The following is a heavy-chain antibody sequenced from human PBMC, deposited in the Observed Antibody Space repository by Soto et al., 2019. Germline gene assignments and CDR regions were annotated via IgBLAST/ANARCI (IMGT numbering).Heavy chain of an antibody. V-gene: IGHV4-30-4*01. CDR1: GGSISSGDYY. CDR2: IYYSGST. J-gene: IGHJ4*02. Sequence: QVQLQESGPGLVKPSQTLSLTCTVSGGSISSGDYYWSWIRQPPGKGLEWIGYIYYSGSTYYNPSLKSRVTISVDTSKNQFSLKLSSVTAADTAVYYCARASGYCSGGSCYHRAYYFDYWGQGTLVTVSS. D-gene: IGHD2-15*01. CDR3: ARASGYCSGGSCYHRAYYFDY.